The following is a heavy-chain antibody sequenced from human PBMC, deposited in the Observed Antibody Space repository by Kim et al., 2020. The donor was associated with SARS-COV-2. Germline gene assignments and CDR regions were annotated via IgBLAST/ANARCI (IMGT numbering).Heavy chain of an antibody. D-gene: IGHD2-2*01. CDR1: GYTFTSYA. V-gene: IGHV1-3*01. J-gene: IGHJ4*02. CDR2: INAGNGNT. Sequence: ASVKVSCKASGYTFTSYAMHWVRQAPGQRLEWMGWINAGNGNTKYSQKFQGRVTITRDTSASTAYMELSSLRSEDTAVYYCARNFHLYCSSTSCYLTNGPFDYWGQGTLVTVSS. CDR3: ARNFHLYCSSTSCYLTNGPFDY.